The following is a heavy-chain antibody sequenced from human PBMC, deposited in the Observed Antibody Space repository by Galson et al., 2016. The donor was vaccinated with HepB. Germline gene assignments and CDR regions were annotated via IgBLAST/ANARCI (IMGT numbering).Heavy chain of an antibody. CDR2: ISSGGRT. J-gene: IGHJ4*02. V-gene: IGHV3-66*01. D-gene: IGHD3-10*01. CDR3: ARDHTMGPGVVYYFDS. CDR1: GFTVSGND. Sequence: SLRLSCAASGFTVSGNDMSWVRQAPGKGLEWVSVISSGGRTHYADSVKGRFTISRDNAKNSVFLQMNSLRVEDTAVYYCARDHTMGPGVVYYFDSWGQGTLVTVSS.